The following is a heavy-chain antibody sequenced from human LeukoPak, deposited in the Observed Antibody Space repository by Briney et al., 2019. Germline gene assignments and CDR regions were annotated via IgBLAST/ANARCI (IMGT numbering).Heavy chain of an antibody. CDR1: GFIFSTYG. J-gene: IGHJ4*02. D-gene: IGHD3-16*01. CDR2: IRPDGSIK. V-gene: IGHV3-30*02. CDR3: AKDSLADIDY. Sequence: SGGSLRLSCAASGFIFSTYGMYWVRQAPGKGLEWVAFIRPDGSIKNYADSVKGRSTISRDNSKNTLYLQMNSLRAEDTAVYYCAKDSLADIDYWGQGTLVTVSS.